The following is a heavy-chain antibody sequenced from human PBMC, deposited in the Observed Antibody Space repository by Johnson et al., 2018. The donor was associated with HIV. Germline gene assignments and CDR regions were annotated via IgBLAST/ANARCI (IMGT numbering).Heavy chain of an antibody. CDR3: ASDWYYYDSGGYYYANMVDAFDV. CDR1: GFTFDDYG. J-gene: IGHJ3*01. Sequence: VQLVESGGGVVRPGESLRLSCAASGFTFDDYGMSWVRQAPGKGLEWVSGINWNGGSTGYADSVKGRFTISRDNAKNSLYLQMNSLRAEDTALYYCASDWYYYDSGGYYYANMVDAFDVWGQGTMVTVSS. CDR2: INWNGGST. V-gene: IGHV3-20*04. D-gene: IGHD3-22*01.